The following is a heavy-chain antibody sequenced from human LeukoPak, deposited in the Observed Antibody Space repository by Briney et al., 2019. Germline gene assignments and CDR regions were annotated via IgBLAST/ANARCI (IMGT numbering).Heavy chain of an antibody. CDR3: AREIMTTVTRSWFDP. J-gene: IGHJ5*02. CDR1: GFTFSSYS. Sequence: PGGSLRLSCAASGFTFSSYSMNWVRQAPGKGLEWVSYISSSSSTIYYADSVKGRFTISRDNAKNSLYLQMNSLRDEDTAVYYCAREIMTTVTRSWFDPWDQGTLVTVSS. V-gene: IGHV3-48*02. CDR2: ISSSSSTI. D-gene: IGHD4-17*01.